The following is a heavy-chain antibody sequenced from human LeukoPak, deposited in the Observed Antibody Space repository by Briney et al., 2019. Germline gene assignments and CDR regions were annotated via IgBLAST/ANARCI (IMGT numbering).Heavy chain of an antibody. V-gene: IGHV4-4*07. CDR1: GGSISSYY. Sequence: PSETLSLTCTVSGGSISSYYWSWIRQPAGKGLEWIGRIYTSGSTNSNPSLKSRVTMSIDTSKNQISLKLSSVTAADTAVYYCARPLGNGYSYWYFDLWGRGTLVTVSS. D-gene: IGHD3-22*01. CDR2: IYTSGST. CDR3: ARPLGNGYSYWYFDL. J-gene: IGHJ2*01.